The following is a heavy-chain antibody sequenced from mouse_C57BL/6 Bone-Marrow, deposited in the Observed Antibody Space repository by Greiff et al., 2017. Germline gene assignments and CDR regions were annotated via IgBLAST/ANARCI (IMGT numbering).Heavy chain of an antibody. D-gene: IGHD1-1*01. CDR3: ARSLLLFAY. Sequence: VQLQQSGAELARPGASVKLSCKASGYTFTSYGISWVKQRTGQGLEWIGEIYPRSGNTYYNEKFKGKATLTADKSSSTAYMELRSLTSEYSAVYFCARSLLLFAYWGQGTLVTVSA. J-gene: IGHJ3*01. CDR2: IYPRSGNT. V-gene: IGHV1-81*01. CDR1: GYTFTSYG.